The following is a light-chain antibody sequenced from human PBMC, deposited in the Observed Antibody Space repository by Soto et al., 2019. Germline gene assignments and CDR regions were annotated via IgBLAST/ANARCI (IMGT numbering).Light chain of an antibody. CDR3: QSYDSSRRV. CDR2: GNS. V-gene: IGLV1-40*01. Sequence: QSVLTQPPSLSVAPGQRVTISCTGSSSNIGAGYDVHWYQQLPGTAPKLLIYGNSNRPSGVPDRFSGSKSGTSASLAITGLQAEDEADYYCQSYDSSRRVFGTGTKVTV. CDR1: SSNIGAGYD. J-gene: IGLJ1*01.